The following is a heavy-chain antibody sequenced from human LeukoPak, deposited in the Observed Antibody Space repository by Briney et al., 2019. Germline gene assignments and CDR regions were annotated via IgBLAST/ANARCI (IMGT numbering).Heavy chain of an antibody. D-gene: IGHD5-24*01. CDR1: GGSVSDYY. CDR2: IYYTET. CDR3: ARSRGWLQSHPLGY. Sequence: SETLSLTCTVSGGSVSDYYWGWIRRSPGKALEWIGYIYYTETSYNPSLKSRVTISVDTSKNQFSLKLSSVTAADTAVYYCARSRGWLQSHPLGYWGQGTLVTVSS. J-gene: IGHJ4*02. V-gene: IGHV4-59*02.